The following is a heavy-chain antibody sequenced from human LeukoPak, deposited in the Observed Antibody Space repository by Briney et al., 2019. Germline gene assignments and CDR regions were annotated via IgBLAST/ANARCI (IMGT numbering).Heavy chain of an antibody. CDR2: IIPILGIA. D-gene: IGHD5-24*01. CDR1: GGTFSSYA. CDR3: ARDEGLVEMATIYWFDP. J-gene: IGHJ5*02. V-gene: IGHV1-69*04. Sequence: ASVKVSCKASGGTFSSYAISWVRQAPGQGLEWMGRIIPILGIANYAQKFQGRVTITADKSTSTAYLELSSLRSEDTAVYYCARDEGLVEMATIYWFDPWGQGTLVTVSS.